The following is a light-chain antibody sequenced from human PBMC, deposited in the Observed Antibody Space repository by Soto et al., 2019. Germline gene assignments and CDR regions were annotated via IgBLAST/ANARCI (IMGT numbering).Light chain of an antibody. Sequence: QSVLTQPPSVSGAPGQRVTISCIGATSDVHWYQHLPGTAPKLLIYGNNNRPSGVPHRFSGSKSGTSASLAITGLQAEDEADYYCQSFDSSLSALYVFGTGTKLTVL. CDR1: GATSD. V-gene: IGLV1-40*01. J-gene: IGLJ1*01. CDR3: QSFDSSLSALYV. CDR2: GNN.